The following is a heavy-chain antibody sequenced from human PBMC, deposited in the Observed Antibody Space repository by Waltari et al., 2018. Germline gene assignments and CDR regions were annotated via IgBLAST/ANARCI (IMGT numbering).Heavy chain of an antibody. J-gene: IGHJ6*02. CDR2: IRHSGST. Sequence: QVQLQQWGAGLLKPSETLSRTCAVYGESFSGYFRSWFRPPPGTGLEWIGEIRHSGSTTFNPSLKNRVTISVDTSKKQFSLKLTSVTAADAAVYYCARGPMLDYGDNSGHYYYGLDVWGQGTTVIVSS. V-gene: IGHV4-34*01. CDR1: GESFSGYF. CDR3: ARGPMLDYGDNSGHYYYGLDV. D-gene: IGHD4-17*01.